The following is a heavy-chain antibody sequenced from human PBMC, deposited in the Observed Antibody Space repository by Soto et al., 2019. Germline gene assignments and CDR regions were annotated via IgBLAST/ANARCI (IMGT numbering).Heavy chain of an antibody. CDR1: GFSLSSHA. CDR2: ISDSGATS. J-gene: IGHJ6*02. CDR3: AKDVRSGITIFGVVQRLYGMDV. V-gene: IGHV3-23*01. D-gene: IGHD3-3*01. Sequence: GGSLRLSCVASGFSLSSHAVSWVRQTPEKGLEWVSSISDSGATSSYADFVKGRFTVSRDNSRNTLYLQMNSLRAEDTAVYYCAKDVRSGITIFGVVQRLYGMDVWGQGTTVTVSS.